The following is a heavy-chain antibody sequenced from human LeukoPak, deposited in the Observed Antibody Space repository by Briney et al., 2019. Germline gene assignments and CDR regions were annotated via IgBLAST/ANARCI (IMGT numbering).Heavy chain of an antibody. J-gene: IGHJ3*02. D-gene: IGHD3-3*01. CDR3: ARDDRFGVVTNDAFDI. CDR2: ISYDGSNK. Sequence: GGSLRLSCAASGFTFSSYAMHWVRQAPGKGLEWVAVISYDGSNKYYADSVKGRFTVSRDNAKNSLYLQMNSLRAEDTAVYYCARDDRFGVVTNDAFDIWGQGTMVTVSS. V-gene: IGHV3-30-3*01. CDR1: GFTFSSYA.